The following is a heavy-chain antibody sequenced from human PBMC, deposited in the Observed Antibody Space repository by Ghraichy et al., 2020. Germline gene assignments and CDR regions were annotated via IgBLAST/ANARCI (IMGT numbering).Heavy chain of an antibody. CDR2: IKQDGSQK. CDR1: EFTFSAHY. Sequence: GESLNISCAASEFTFSAHYMSWLRQAPGKGLEWVANIKQDGSQKFYVDSVKGRFTISRDNAKNSLFLQMNYLRAEDTAIYYCARDSPYALDFWYFDLWGRGTLVTVSS. V-gene: IGHV3-7*03. D-gene: IGHD1-1*01. CDR3: ARDSPYALDFWYFDL. J-gene: IGHJ2*01.